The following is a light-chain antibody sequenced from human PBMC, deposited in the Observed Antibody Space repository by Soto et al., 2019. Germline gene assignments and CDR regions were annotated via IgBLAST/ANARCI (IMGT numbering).Light chain of an antibody. Sequence: DIQMTQSPSSLSSSVGDRVTITCQASQDITLYLIWYQHKAGKAPNLLIHDVSTLETGVPARFSGRGSGTIFTLTIINLQPEDVATYYCQQYDSRPNTFGQGTKVQIK. CDR3: QQYDSRPNT. CDR2: DVS. V-gene: IGKV1-33*01. J-gene: IGKJ2*01. CDR1: QDITLY.